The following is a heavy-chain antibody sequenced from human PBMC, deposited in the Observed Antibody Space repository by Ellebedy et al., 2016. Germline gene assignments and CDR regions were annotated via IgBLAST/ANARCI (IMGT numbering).Heavy chain of an antibody. Sequence: GGSLRLXXAASGFTFSSYWMSWVRQAPGKGLEWVANIKQDGSEKYYVDSVKGRFTISRDNAKNSLYLQMNSLRAEDTAVYYCPRGGPLDQWRFDYWGQGTLVTVSS. CDR3: PRGGPLDQWRFDY. V-gene: IGHV3-7*01. J-gene: IGHJ4*02. CDR2: IKQDGSEK. CDR1: GFTFSSYW. D-gene: IGHD6-19*01.